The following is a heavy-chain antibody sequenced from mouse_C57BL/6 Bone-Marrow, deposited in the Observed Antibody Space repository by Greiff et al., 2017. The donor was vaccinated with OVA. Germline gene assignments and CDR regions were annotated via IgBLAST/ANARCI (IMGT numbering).Heavy chain of an antibody. V-gene: IGHV1-55*01. Sequence: QVHVKQPGAELVKPGASVKMSCKASGYTFTSYWITWVKQRPGQGLEWIGDIYPGSGSTNYNEKFKSKATLTVDTSSSTAYMQLSSLTSEDSAVDYCAREGLLPFFAYWGQGTLVTVSA. CDR3: AREGLLPFFAY. CDR1: GYTFTSYW. CDR2: IYPGSGST. J-gene: IGHJ3*01. D-gene: IGHD2-1*01.